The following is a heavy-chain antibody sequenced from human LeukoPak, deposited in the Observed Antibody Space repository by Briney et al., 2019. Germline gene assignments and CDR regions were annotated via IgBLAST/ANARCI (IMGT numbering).Heavy chain of an antibody. J-gene: IGHJ5*02. V-gene: IGHV4-38-2*02. CDR2: IYHSGST. Sequence: SETLSLTCTVSGYSITSGYYWGWIRQPPGKGLEWIGSIYHSGSTYYNPSLKSRVTISVDTSKNQFSLKLSSVTAADTAVYYCAREVVVVVAATIPTFDPWGQGTLVTVSS. CDR3: AREVVVVVAATIPTFDP. CDR1: GYSITSGYY. D-gene: IGHD2-15*01.